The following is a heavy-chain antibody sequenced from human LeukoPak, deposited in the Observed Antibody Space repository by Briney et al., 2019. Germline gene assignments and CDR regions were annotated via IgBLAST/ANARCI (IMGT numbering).Heavy chain of an antibody. CDR1: GFTFSSYS. CDR2: ISSSSSYI. D-gene: IGHD2-2*01. CDR3: AADIVVVPAAIGGSFDY. J-gene: IGHJ4*02. Sequence: PGGSLRLSCAASGFTFSSYSMNWVRQAPGKGLEWVSSISSSSSYIYYADSVKGRFTISRDNAKNSLYLQMNSLRAEDTAVYYCAADIVVVPAAIGGSFDYWGQRTLVTVSS. V-gene: IGHV3-21*01.